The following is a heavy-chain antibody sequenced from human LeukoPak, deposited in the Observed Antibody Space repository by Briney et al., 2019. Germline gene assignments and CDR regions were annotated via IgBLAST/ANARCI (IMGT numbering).Heavy chain of an antibody. D-gene: IGHD4-17*01. V-gene: IGHV3-23*01. Sequence: GGYLRLYCAASGFSFSAYAMSWVGQAPGKGLEWVSAISGSGGSTYYADSVKGRFTISRDNSKNTLYLQMNSLRAEDTAVYYCAKVEPHGEGDYFDYWGQGTLVTVSS. CDR3: AKVEPHGEGDYFDY. J-gene: IGHJ4*02. CDR1: GFSFSAYA. CDR2: ISGSGGST.